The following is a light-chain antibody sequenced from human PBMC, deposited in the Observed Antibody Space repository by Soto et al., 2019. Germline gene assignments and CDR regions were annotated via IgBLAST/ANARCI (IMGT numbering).Light chain of an antibody. CDR3: CSYAGITTFVV. J-gene: IGLJ2*01. CDR2: EGT. V-gene: IGLV2-23*01. Sequence: QSALTQPASVSGSPGRSTTISCTGTNSDVGSYNLVSWYQQHPGKAPKLVIYEGTKRPSGVSNRFSGSKSGNTASLTISGLQAEDEADYYCCSYAGITTFVVFGGGTKLTVL. CDR1: NSDVGSYNL.